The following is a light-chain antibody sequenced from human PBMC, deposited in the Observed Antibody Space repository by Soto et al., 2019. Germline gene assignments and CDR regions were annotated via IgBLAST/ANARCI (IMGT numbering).Light chain of an antibody. CDR3: QKYNSAPLT. V-gene: IGKV1-5*03. CDR2: QAS. Sequence: DIQMTQSPSTLSASVGDRVTITCRASQSVSGWLAWYQQKSGKAPKLLIYQASTLASGVPSRFSGSESGTEFTLTISSLQPDDFATYYCQKYNSAPLTFGGGTKVDIK. J-gene: IGKJ4*01. CDR1: QSVSGW.